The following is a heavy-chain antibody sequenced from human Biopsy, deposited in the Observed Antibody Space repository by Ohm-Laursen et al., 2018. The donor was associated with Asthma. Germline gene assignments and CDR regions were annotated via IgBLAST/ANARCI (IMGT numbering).Heavy chain of an antibody. J-gene: IGHJ4*02. CDR2: ISYTGNT. Sequence: PGTLSLTCTVSGGSMGSSSYSWGWIRQPPGKGLEWIGSISYTGNTDIPSLRSRVTLSVDTSKNNFSLKLTSVTAADTAVFYCARHWNWGSFFDYWDQGMLVTVSS. CDR3: ARHWNWGSFFDY. V-gene: IGHV4-39*01. CDR1: GGSMGSSSYS. D-gene: IGHD7-27*01.